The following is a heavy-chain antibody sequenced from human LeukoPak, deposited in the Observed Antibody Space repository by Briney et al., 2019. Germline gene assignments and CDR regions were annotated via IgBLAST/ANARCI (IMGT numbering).Heavy chain of an antibody. CDR1: GFTFSSYG. CDR2: IRYDGSNK. Sequence: GGSLRLSCAASGFTFSSYGMHWVRQAPGKGLEWVAFIRYDGSNKYYADSVKGRFTISRDNSKNTLYLQINSLRAEDTAVYYCARDHYYDSSKGWVDYWGQGTLVTVSS. J-gene: IGHJ4*02. V-gene: IGHV3-30*02. CDR3: ARDHYYDSSKGWVDY. D-gene: IGHD3-22*01.